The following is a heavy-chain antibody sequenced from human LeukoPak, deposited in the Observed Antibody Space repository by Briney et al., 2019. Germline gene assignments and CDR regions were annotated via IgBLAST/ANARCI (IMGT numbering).Heavy chain of an antibody. D-gene: IGHD6-13*01. CDR2: INTNTGNP. J-gene: IGHJ4*02. CDR3: ARGGEQQLDY. Sequence: ASVKVSCKASGYTFTIYAMNWVRQAPGQGLEWMGWINTNTGNPTYAQGFTGRFVFSLDTSVSTAYLQICSLKAEVTAVYYCARGGEQQLDYWGQGTLVTVSS. CDR1: GYTFTIYA. V-gene: IGHV7-4-1*01.